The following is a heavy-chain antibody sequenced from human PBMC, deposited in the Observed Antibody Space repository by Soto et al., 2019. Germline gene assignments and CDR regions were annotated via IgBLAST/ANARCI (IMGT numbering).Heavy chain of an antibody. CDR1: GGSISSVSYY. CDR2: IYYSGSA. Sequence: QLQLQESGPGLVKPSETLSLTCSVSGGSISSVSYYWGWIRQPPGKGLEWIGSIYYSGSAYYSPSLQCRITLXVDTSKNQLSLELRSVTAADTAVYYCARLHCNSPNCVPLDPWGQGTLVTVSS. D-gene: IGHD2-2*01. CDR3: ARLHCNSPNCVPLDP. J-gene: IGHJ5*02. V-gene: IGHV4-39*01.